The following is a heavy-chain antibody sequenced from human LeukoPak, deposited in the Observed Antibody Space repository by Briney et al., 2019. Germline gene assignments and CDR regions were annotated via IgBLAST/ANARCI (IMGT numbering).Heavy chain of an antibody. D-gene: IGHD3-22*01. Sequence: GGSLRLSCAASGFIFSNYRMNWIRQAPGKGLEWVSYISSSGSTIYYADSVKGRFTISRDNAKNSLYLQMNSLRAEDTAVYYCARAKVVITHGDDYWGQGTLVTVSS. CDR1: GFIFSNYR. J-gene: IGHJ4*02. V-gene: IGHV3-48*04. CDR2: ISSSGSTI. CDR3: ARAKVVITHGDDY.